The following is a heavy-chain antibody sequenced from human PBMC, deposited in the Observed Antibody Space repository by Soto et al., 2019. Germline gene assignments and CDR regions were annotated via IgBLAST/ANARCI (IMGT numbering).Heavy chain of an antibody. V-gene: IGHV3-21*01. CDR3: VRRDTKYWYFDL. J-gene: IGHJ2*01. Sequence: GGSLRLSCEASGFTFSSYNINWVRQSPGRGLEWVSSIAISGSDVFYADSVKGRFTISRDNAKTSLYLQMDSLRPEDTAVYYCVRRDTKYWYFDLWGHGALVTVSS. CDR2: IAISGSDV. CDR1: GFTFSSYN.